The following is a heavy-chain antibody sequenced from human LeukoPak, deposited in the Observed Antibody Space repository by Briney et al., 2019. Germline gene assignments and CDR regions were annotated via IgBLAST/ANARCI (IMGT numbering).Heavy chain of an antibody. V-gene: IGHV4-34*01. J-gene: IGHJ6*03. Sequence: TSETLSPTCPVYGAFFRNYYWSWIRQPPGRGLEWDGEINDSGRTNYNPSLMGRVTFPVDTPKNQFSLRLTSVAVTAPPCYTLARRWNYGRNYYIDVWGNGATVSVSS. CDR3: ARRWNYGRNYYIDV. CDR1: GAFFRNYY. D-gene: IGHD1-7*01. CDR2: INDSGRT.